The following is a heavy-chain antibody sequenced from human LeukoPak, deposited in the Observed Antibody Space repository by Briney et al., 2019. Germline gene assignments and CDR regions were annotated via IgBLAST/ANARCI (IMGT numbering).Heavy chain of an antibody. CDR3: AKIITFGGEGY. V-gene: IGHV3-64D*09. Sequence: GGSLRLSCAASGFTFSRYWMSWVRQAPGKGLDFVSGISSNGDRLFYADSVKGRFTISRDNSKNTLYLQMSSLTADDTAVYYCAKIITFGGEGYWGQGTLVTVSS. CDR2: ISSNGDRL. CDR1: GFTFSRYW. D-gene: IGHD3-16*01. J-gene: IGHJ4*02.